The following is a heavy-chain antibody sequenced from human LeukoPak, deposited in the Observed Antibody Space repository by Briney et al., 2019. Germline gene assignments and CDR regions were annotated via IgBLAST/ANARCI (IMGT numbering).Heavy chain of an antibody. CDR3: ARLGNSWYDFFES. J-gene: IGHJ4*02. V-gene: IGHV5-51*01. D-gene: IGHD6-13*01. CDR1: RYSFTDYW. Sequence: GESLKISCKASRYSFTDYWIGWVRQMPGKGPEWMGIIYPYDSDTRYSPSFQGQVTISADKSISTAYLQWSSLKPSDSATYYCARLGNSWYDFFESWGQGTLVTVSS. CDR2: IYPYDSDT.